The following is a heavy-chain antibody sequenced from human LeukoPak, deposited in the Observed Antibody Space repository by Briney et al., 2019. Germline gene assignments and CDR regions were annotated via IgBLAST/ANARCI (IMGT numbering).Heavy chain of an antibody. D-gene: IGHD5-18*01. V-gene: IGHV4-59*01. Sequence: PSETLSLTCTVSGGSLSRYYWSWIRQPPGKGLEWIGYIYYSGSTNYNPSLKSRVTISVDTSKNQFSLKLNSVTAADTAVYYCARREYSYGHFDYWGQGTLVTVSS. J-gene: IGHJ4*02. CDR2: IYYSGST. CDR3: ARREYSYGHFDY. CDR1: GGSLSRYY.